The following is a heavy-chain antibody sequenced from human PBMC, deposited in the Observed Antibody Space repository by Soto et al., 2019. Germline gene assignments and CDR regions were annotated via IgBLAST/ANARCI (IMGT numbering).Heavy chain of an antibody. CDR1: GFTFSSYG. CDR2: ISFDGRNK. CDR3: AKDDYGDYRLDY. D-gene: IGHD4-17*01. J-gene: IGHJ4*02. V-gene: IGHV3-30*18. Sequence: GGSLRLSCAASGFTFSSYGMHWVRQAPAKGLEWVAVISFDGRNKYYVDSVKGRFTISRDNSRNTLYLQMSSLRADDTAVYYCAKDDYGDYRLDYWGQGTLVTVS.